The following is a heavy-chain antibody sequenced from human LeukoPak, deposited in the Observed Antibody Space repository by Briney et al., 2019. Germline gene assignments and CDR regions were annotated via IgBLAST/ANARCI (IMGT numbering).Heavy chain of an antibody. CDR3: ARDSAVAGYRGNDY. Sequence: ASVKVSCKASGYTFTGYYMHWVRQAPGQGLEWMGRINPNSGGANYAQKFQGRVTMTRDTSISTAYMELSRLRSDDTAVYYCARDSAVAGYRGNDYWGQGTLVTVSS. D-gene: IGHD6-19*01. CDR2: INPNSGGA. CDR1: GYTFTGYY. J-gene: IGHJ4*02. V-gene: IGHV1-2*06.